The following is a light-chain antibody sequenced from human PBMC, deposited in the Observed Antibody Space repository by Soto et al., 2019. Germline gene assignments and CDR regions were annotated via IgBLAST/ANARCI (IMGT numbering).Light chain of an antibody. CDR1: QSVSNKY. V-gene: IGKV3-20*01. J-gene: IGKJ1*01. Sequence: ETVLTQSQGTLSLSRGERATLSCRASQSVSNKYLAWYKQKPGEATRLLIYGASNRATGIPDRFSGSGSGTDFTLTISRLEPEAFAVYYFQQYGSSGTVGQGTKVDIK. CDR3: QQYGSSGT. CDR2: GAS.